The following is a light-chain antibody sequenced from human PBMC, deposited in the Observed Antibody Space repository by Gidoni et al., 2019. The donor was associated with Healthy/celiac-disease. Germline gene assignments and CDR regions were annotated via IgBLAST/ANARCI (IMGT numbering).Light chain of an antibody. CDR2: AAS. Sequence: DIQITQSPSSLSASVGDRVTITCRASQSISSNLNWYQQKPGKAPKLLIYAASSLQSGVPSRFSGSGSGTDFTLTISSLQPEDFATYYCQQSYSTPPHCYTFGQGTKLEIK. CDR1: QSISSN. J-gene: IGKJ2*01. V-gene: IGKV1-39*01. CDR3: QQSYSTPPHCYT.